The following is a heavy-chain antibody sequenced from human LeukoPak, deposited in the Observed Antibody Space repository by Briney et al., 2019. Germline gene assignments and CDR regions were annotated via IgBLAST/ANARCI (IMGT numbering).Heavy chain of an antibody. CDR2: ISADGGGT. CDR1: GFTFDDYA. J-gene: IGHJ6*02. V-gene: IGHV3-43*02. CDR3: AKDMQTVAGLSNYYYYAMAV. Sequence: GGSLRLSCAASGFTFDDYAMHWVRQVPGKGPQWVSFISADGGGTYYADSVKGRFTISGDNSKNSLFLQMNSLRSEDSALYYCAKDMQTVAGLSNYYYYAMAVWGQGTTVTVSS. D-gene: IGHD6-13*01.